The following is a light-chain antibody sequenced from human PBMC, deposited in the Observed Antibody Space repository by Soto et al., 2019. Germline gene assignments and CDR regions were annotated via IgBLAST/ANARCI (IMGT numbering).Light chain of an antibody. CDR2: DAS. J-gene: IGKJ4*01. V-gene: IGKV3-20*01. CDR1: QSVGNNN. Sequence: EIVLTQSPGTLSLSPGERATLSCRASQSVGNNNLAWYQQKPGQAPRFLIYDASSRATGIPDRFSGSGSGTDFTLTISRLEPEDFAVYYCQQYGSTPLTFGGGT. CDR3: QQYGSTPLT.